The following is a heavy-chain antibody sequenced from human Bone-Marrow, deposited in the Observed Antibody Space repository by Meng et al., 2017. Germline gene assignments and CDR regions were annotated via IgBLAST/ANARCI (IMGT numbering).Heavy chain of an antibody. Sequence: VELVGVGGGVVQPWGFLRIACAASGFTFRSYGMNWVRQAAGEGLEWVTTISSSGDSSYYADSVETRFTNTRDNFMNTLFLRMNSLRAEDTAVYYCTLDTAMINWGQGTLVTVSS. D-gene: IGHD5-18*01. CDR1: GFTFRSYG. V-gene: IGHV3-23*04. CDR3: TLDTAMIN. CDR2: ISSSGDSS. J-gene: IGHJ4*02.